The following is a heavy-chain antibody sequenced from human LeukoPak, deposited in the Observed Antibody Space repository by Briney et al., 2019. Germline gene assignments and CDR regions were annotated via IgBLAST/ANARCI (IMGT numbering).Heavy chain of an antibody. J-gene: IGHJ4*02. CDR3: ARSHTAMVNNYFDF. Sequence: GGSLRLSCAASGFTFSSYWMSWVRQAPGKGLEWVDNIKEDGSEKYYVDSMKGRFAISRDNAKNSLYLQMNSLGAEDTAVYYCARSHTAMVNNYFDFWGQGTLVTVSS. CDR2: IKEDGSEK. D-gene: IGHD5-18*01. V-gene: IGHV3-7*05. CDR1: GFTFSSYW.